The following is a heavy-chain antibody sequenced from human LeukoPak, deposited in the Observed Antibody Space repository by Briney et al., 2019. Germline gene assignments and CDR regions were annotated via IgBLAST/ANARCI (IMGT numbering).Heavy chain of an antibody. CDR2: IWYDGTNK. CDR3: AKSGRNWAYLEY. D-gene: IGHD7-27*01. V-gene: IGHV3-33*06. CDR1: GFTFFNAW. J-gene: IGHJ4*02. Sequence: PGGSLRLSCAASGFTFFNAWMNWVRQAPGRGLEWVAVIWYDGTNKYYADSVRGRFTIPRDSSKNTLYLQMNSLRAEDTAVYYCAKSGRNWAYLEYWGQGTLVTVSS.